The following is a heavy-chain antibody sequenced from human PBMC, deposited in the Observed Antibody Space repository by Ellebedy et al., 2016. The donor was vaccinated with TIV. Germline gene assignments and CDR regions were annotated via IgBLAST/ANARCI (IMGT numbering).Heavy chain of an antibody. J-gene: IGHJ4*02. CDR2: ISYDGSNK. D-gene: IGHD2-8*01. CDR3: ARGQMGSFDY. Sequence: GESLKISCAASGFTFSSYAMHWVRQAPGKGLEWVAVISYDGSNKYYADSVKGRFTISRDNSKNTLYLQMNSLRAEDTAVYYCARGQMGSFDYWGQGTLVTVSS. CDR1: GFTFSSYA. V-gene: IGHV3-30*04.